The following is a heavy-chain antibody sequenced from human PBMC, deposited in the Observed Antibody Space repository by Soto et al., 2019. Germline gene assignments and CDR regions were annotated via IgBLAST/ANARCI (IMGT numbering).Heavy chain of an antibody. CDR1: GFTFRSYA. CDR2: MTYNGDNT. Sequence: GGSLRLSCAASGFTFRSYAMTWVRQAPGKGMEWASVMTYNGDNTFYADSVKGRFTISRDNSKDTVYLQMNSLRAEDTAVYYCARYIRGPTVFYFDFWGPGVLVTVSS. V-gene: IGHV3-23*01. D-gene: IGHD5-18*01. J-gene: IGHJ4*02. CDR3: ARYIRGPTVFYFDF.